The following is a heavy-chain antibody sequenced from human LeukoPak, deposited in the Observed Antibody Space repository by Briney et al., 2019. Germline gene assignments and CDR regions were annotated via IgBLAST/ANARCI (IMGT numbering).Heavy chain of an antibody. D-gene: IGHD6-19*01. J-gene: IGHJ4*02. CDR2: IYYSGST. CDR3: ARSFRKYSSGCDY. Sequence: SETLSLTCTVSGGSISSYYWSWIRQPPGKGLEWIGYIYYSGSTNYNPSLKSRVTISVDTSKNQFSLKLSSVTAADTAVYYCARSFRKYSSGCDYWGQGTLVTVSS. CDR1: GGSISSYY. V-gene: IGHV4-59*01.